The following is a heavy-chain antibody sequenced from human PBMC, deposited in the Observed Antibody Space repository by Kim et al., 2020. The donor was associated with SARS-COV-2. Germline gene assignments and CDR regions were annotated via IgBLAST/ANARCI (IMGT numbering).Heavy chain of an antibody. CDR3: ARASGYGPRSGAFDI. D-gene: IGHD5-18*01. V-gene: IGHV1-46*01. CDR1: GYTFTSYY. J-gene: IGHJ3*02. CDR2: INPSGGST. Sequence: ASVKVSCKASGYTFTSYYMHWVRQAPGQGLEWMGIINPSGGSTSYAQKFQGRVTMTRDTSTSTVYMELSSLRSEDTAVYYCARASGYGPRSGAFDIWGQGTMVTVSS.